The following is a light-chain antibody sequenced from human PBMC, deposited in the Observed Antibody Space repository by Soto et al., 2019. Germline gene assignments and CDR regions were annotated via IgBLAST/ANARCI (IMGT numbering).Light chain of an antibody. J-gene: IGLJ3*02. Sequence: QSVLTQPPSASGTPGQRVTISCSGSSSNIGSNIVNWYQQLPGTAPKLLIYSNNQRPSGVPDRFSGSKSGTSASLAISGPQSEDEADYYCAAWDDSLNGPVFGGGTKVTVL. CDR2: SNN. CDR1: SSNIGSNI. CDR3: AAWDDSLNGPV. V-gene: IGLV1-44*01.